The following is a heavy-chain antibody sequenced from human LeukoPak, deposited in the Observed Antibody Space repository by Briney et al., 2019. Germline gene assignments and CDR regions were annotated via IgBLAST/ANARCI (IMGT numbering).Heavy chain of an antibody. Sequence: GGSLRLSCAASGFTFSDYYMSWIRQAPGKGLEWVSYISSSGSTVYYADSVKGRFTISRDNAKNSLYLQMNSLRAEDTAVYYCARDRRYCSGGSCYSNYYYYYGMDVWGQGTTVTVSS. CDR3: ARDRRYCSGGSCYSNYYYYYGMDV. V-gene: IGHV3-11*01. CDR1: GFTFSDYY. D-gene: IGHD2-15*01. J-gene: IGHJ6*02. CDR2: ISSSGSTV.